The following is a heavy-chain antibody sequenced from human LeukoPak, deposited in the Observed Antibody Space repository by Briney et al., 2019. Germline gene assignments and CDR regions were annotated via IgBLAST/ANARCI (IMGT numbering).Heavy chain of an antibody. D-gene: IGHD6-13*01. V-gene: IGHV3-23*01. CDR2: ISGSGGST. Sequence: PGGSLRLSCAASGFTFSSYAMNWVRQAPGKGLEWVSAISGSGGSTYYADSVEGRFTISRDNSKNTLYLQMNSLRAEDTAVYYCAKGVSSSWYNWFDPWGQGTLVTVSS. J-gene: IGHJ5*02. CDR1: GFTFSSYA. CDR3: AKGVSSSWYNWFDP.